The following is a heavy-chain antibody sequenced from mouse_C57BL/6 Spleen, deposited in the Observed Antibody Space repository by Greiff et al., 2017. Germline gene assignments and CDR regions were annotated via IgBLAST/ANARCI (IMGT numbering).Heavy chain of an antibody. D-gene: IGHD1-1*01. Sequence: VQLQQSGAELVRPGTSVKMSCKASGYTFTNYWIGWAKQRPGHGLEWIGDIYPGGGYTNYNEKFKGKATLTADKSSSTAYMQFSSLTSEDSAIYYCERYITTVVATDYYAMDYWGQGTSVTVSS. V-gene: IGHV1-63*01. J-gene: IGHJ4*01. CDR2: IYPGGGYT. CDR3: ERYITTVVATDYYAMDY. CDR1: GYTFTNYW.